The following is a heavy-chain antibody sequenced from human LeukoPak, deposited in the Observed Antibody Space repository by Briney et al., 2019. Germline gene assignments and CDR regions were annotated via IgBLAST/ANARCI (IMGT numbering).Heavy chain of an antibody. V-gene: IGHV4-61*02. Sequence: SETLSLTCTVSGGSVSSGSYYWSWIRQPAGKGLEWIGRIYTDGSTSYNPSLKSRVTISVDTSKNQFSLNLTSLTAADTAVYSCARESGYDGSGIDYWGQGTLVTVSS. D-gene: IGHD3-22*01. CDR2: IYTDGST. CDR1: GGSVSSGSYY. J-gene: IGHJ4*02. CDR3: ARESGYDGSGIDY.